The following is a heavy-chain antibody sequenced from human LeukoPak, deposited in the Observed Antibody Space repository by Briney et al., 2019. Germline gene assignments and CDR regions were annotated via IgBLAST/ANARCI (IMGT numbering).Heavy chain of an antibody. CDR3: ARAAYCGGDCYLFDY. CDR2: IYYNGST. Sequence: PSETLSLTCTVSSDSIYSSNYYWGWIRQPPGKGLEWIGSIYYNGSTYYNSSLKSRVTISVDTSKNQFSLKLSSLTAADTAVYYCARAAYCGGDCYLFDYWGQGTLVTVFS. V-gene: IGHV4-39*01. D-gene: IGHD2-21*02. CDR1: SDSIYSSNYY. J-gene: IGHJ4*02.